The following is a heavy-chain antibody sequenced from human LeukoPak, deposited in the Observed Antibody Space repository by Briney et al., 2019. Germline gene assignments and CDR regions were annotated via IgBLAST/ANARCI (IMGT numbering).Heavy chain of an antibody. CDR3: ARDLSLRDDAFDI. Sequence: GGSLRLSCAASGFTFSSYAMSWVRQAPGKGLEWVSGISGSGGSTYYADSVKGRLTISRDNSKNTLYLQMNSLRAEDTAVYYCARDLSLRDDAFDIWGQGTMVTVSS. CDR2: ISGSGGST. V-gene: IGHV3-23*01. J-gene: IGHJ3*02. CDR1: GFTFSSYA.